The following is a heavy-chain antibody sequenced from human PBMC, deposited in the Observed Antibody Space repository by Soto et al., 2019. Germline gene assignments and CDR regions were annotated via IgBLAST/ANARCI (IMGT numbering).Heavy chain of an antibody. J-gene: IGHJ6*02. V-gene: IGHV4-30-4*01. CDR1: GDSISSADYY. D-gene: IGHD1-7*01. Sequence: SETLSLTCTVSGDSISSADYYWSWIRQTPGKGLEWIGHIFYSGTTYYNPSLKSRLTISVDTSKNHFSLRLTSVTAADTAVYYCARDLWAGPELYYYGMDVWGQGTTVTVSS. CDR2: IFYSGTT. CDR3: ARDLWAGPELYYYGMDV.